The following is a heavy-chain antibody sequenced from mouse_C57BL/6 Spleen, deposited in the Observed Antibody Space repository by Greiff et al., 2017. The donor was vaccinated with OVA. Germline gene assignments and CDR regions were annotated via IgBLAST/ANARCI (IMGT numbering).Heavy chain of an antibody. CDR1: GYTFTSYW. CDR2: IYPGSGST. V-gene: IGHV1-55*01. D-gene: IGHD1-1*01. CDR3: ARYYYGSSSDWFAY. J-gene: IGHJ3*01. Sequence: QVQLQQPGAELVKPGASVKMSCKASGYTFTSYWITWVKQRPGQGLEWIGDIYPGSGSTNYNEKCKSKATLTVDTSSSTAYMQLSSLTSEDSAVYYCARYYYGSSSDWFAYWGQGTLVTVSA.